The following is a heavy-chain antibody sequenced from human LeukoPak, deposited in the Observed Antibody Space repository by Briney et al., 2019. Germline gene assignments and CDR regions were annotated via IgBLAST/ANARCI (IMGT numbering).Heavy chain of an antibody. J-gene: IGHJ5*02. V-gene: IGHV4-4*09. CDR3: ARHQTSYDFWSGYFNWFDP. Sequence: SETLSLTCTVSGGSISSYYWSWIRQPPGKGLEWIGYIYTSGSTNYNPSLKSRVTISVDTSKNQFSLKLSSVTAADTAVYYCARHQTSYDFWSGYFNWFDPWGQGTLVTVS. CDR2: IYTSGST. D-gene: IGHD3-3*01. CDR1: GGSISSYY.